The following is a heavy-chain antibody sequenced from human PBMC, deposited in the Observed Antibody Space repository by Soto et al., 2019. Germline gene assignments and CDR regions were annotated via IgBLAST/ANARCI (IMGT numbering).Heavy chain of an antibody. J-gene: IGHJ2*01. CDR2: INDRGSI. CDR3: SRDSLDILTGPPWVWYFDL. D-gene: IGHD3-9*01. V-gene: IGHV4-34*01. CDR1: GGSFSGYY. Sequence: QVQLQQWGAGPLRPLETLSLTCGVSGGSFSGYYWAWIRQSPGKGLEWIGEINDRGSINYNPSLKSRVSISVDTSKNHYSLNLRSVTAADTAVYYCSRDSLDILTGPPWVWYFDLWGRGTLVTVSS.